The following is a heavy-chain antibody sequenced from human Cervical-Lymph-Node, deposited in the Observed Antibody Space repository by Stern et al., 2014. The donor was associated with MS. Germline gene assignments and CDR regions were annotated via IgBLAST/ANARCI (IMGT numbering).Heavy chain of an antibody. CDR1: GYTLTELS. J-gene: IGHJ6*02. V-gene: IGHV1-24*01. Sequence: VKLVESGAEVKKPGASVKVSCKGSGYTLTELSMHWVRQAPGQGLEWMGGFDPEDGETIYAQKFQGRVNMTEDTSTDTAYMELSSLRSEDTAVYYCATDRDDFRSGYSAPTKGYGLDVWGQGTTVTVTS. CDR3: ATDRDDFRSGYSAPTKGYGLDV. CDR2: FDPEDGET. D-gene: IGHD3-3*01.